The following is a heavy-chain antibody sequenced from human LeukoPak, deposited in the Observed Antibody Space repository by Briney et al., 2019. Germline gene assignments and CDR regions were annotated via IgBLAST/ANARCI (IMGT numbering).Heavy chain of an antibody. V-gene: IGHV3-48*04. J-gene: IGHJ4*02. CDR3: VSRGGASVLYYFDF. D-gene: IGHD3-10*01. Sequence: GSLRLSCAASGFTFSSYSMNWVRQAPGKGLEWLSYISGSSSTIYYVDSVKGRFTISRDNSRNTLYLQMNSLRADDTAVYYCVSRGGASVLYYFDFWGQGTLVTVSS. CDR2: ISGSSSTI. CDR1: GFTFSSYS.